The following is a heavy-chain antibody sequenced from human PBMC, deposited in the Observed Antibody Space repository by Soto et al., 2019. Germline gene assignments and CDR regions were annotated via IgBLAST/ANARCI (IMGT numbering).Heavy chain of an antibody. J-gene: IGHJ6*03. CDR2: IIPILGIA. CDR1: GGTFSSYT. D-gene: IGHD6-13*01. CDR3: SVPGIAAAGTHYYMDV. V-gene: IGHV1-69*02. Sequence: SVKVSCKASGGTFSSYTISWVRQAPGQGLEWMGRIIPILGIANYAQKFQGRVTITADKSTSTAYMELSSLRSEDTAVYYCSVPGIAAAGTHYYMDVWGKGPTVTVAS.